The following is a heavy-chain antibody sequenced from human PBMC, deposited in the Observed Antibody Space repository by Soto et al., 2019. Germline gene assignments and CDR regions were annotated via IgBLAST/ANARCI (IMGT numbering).Heavy chain of an antibody. CDR1: GYTFTNYG. V-gene: IGHV1-18*01. Sequence: ASVKVSCKASGYTFTNYGISWVRQAPGQGLEWMGWVSPYNGNTNYEQNFKGRVTMTTDTTTSTAYMELRSLRSDDTAVYFCARDSGHGYDYWGQGTVVTAPQ. J-gene: IGHJ4*02. D-gene: IGHD5-12*01. CDR3: ARDSGHGYDY. CDR2: VSPYNGNT.